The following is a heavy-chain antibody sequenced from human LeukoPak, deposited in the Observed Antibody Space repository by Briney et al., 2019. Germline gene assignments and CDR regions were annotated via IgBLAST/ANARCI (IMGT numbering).Heavy chain of an antibody. CDR3: ASHYGENYYFDY. CDR1: GGSISSYY. CDR2: IYYSGST. D-gene: IGHD4-17*01. Sequence: SETLSLTCNVSGGSISSYYWSWIRQPPGKGLEWIGYIYYSGSTNYNSSLKSRVTISVDTSKNQFSLKLSSVTAADTAVYYCASHYGENYYFDYWGQGTLVTVSS. J-gene: IGHJ4*02. V-gene: IGHV4-59*01.